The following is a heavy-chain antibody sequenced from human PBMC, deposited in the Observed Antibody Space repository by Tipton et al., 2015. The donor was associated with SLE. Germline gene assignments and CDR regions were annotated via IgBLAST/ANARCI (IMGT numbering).Heavy chain of an antibody. CDR1: DDSIRDYY. D-gene: IGHD1-26*01. Sequence: TLSLTCSVSDDSIRDYYFSWIRQPPGNKLEWIGRIYSSGSTNENLSLKSRVTISKDTSKNQLSLKLSSVTVADTAVYYCAREAKYSGSYYNWFDRWGQGTLVTVSP. CDR2: IYSSGST. J-gene: IGHJ5*02. CDR3: AREAKYSGSYYNWFDR. V-gene: IGHV4-4*07.